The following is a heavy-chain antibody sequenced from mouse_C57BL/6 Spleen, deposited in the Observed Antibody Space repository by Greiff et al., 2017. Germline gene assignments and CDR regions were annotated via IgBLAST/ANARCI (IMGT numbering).Heavy chain of an antibody. CDR1: GFTFSSYT. J-gene: IGHJ3*01. Sequence: EVQLVESGGGLVKPGGSLKLSCAASGFTFSSYTMSWVRQTPEKRLEWVATISGGGGNTYYPDSVKGRFTISRDNAKNTLYLQMSSLRSEDTALYYCARQDYSNSLFAYWGQGTLVTVSA. D-gene: IGHD2-5*01. CDR2: ISGGGGNT. V-gene: IGHV5-9*01. CDR3: ARQDYSNSLFAY.